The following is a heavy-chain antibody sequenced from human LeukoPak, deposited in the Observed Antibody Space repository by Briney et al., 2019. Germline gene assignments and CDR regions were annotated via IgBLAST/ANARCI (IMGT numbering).Heavy chain of an antibody. J-gene: IGHJ6*02. CDR1: GFTFSSYA. CDR3: ARDKYYYGMDV. V-gene: IGHV3-30-3*01. Sequence: PGGSLRLSCAASGFTFSSYAMHWVRQASGKGLEWVAVISYDGSNKYYADSVKGRFTISRDNSKNTLYLQMNSLRAEDTAVYYCARDKYYYGMDVWGQGTTVTVSS. CDR2: ISYDGSNK.